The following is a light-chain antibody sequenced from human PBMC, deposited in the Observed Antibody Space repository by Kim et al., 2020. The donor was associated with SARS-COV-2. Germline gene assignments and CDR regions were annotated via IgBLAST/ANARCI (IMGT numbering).Light chain of an antibody. J-gene: IGKJ2*01. CDR3: QQYDLYPYT. Sequence: SASVGDRVTIPCRASHSITTWLAWFQQKPGKAPTLLIYKASNLQSGVPSRFSGTGSGTEFTLTISSLQPDDFATYYCQQYDLYPYTFGQGTKLEI. CDR2: KAS. V-gene: IGKV1-5*03. CDR1: HSITTW.